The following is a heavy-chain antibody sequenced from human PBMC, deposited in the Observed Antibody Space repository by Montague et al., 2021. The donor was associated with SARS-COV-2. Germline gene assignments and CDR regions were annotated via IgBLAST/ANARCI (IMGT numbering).Heavy chain of an antibody. CDR3: ARWGLNNAFAI. CDR1: GDSISRGHYF. D-gene: IGHD1/OR15-1a*01. CDR2: IYFTGKA. J-gene: IGHJ3*02. Sequence: SETLSLTCSVSGDSISRGHYFWAWIRQPPGMGLEWIGSIYFTGKAYYHPSLKSRVTISIDTSKNHFSLRLSSVTAADSAVFYCARWGLNNAFAIWGLGTMITISS. V-gene: IGHV4-39*02.